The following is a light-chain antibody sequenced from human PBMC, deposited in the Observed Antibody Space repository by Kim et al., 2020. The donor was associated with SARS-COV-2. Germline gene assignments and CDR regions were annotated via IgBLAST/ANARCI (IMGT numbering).Light chain of an antibody. CDR1: QSISGY. CDR2: AAS. J-gene: IGKJ1*01. Sequence: DIQMTQSPSSLSASVGDRVTVTCRASQSISGYLNWYHQKPGKAPKLLIYAASTLQSGVPSRFSGSASGTDFTLTISSLQPGDFATYYCQQSYSSPWTFGQGTKVDIK. V-gene: IGKV1-39*01. CDR3: QQSYSSPWT.